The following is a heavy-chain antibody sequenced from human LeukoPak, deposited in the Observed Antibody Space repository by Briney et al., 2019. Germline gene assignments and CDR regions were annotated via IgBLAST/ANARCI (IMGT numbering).Heavy chain of an antibody. D-gene: IGHD2-21*02. Sequence: GGSLRLSCAASGFTFSRYAIHWVRQAPGKGLEWVAFISFDGNTKYYSDSVRGRFTISRDSSKNTLYLQMNSLRAEDTAVYYCARDGCGGDCYLADYWGQGTLVTVSS. CDR3: ARDGCGGDCYLADY. CDR1: GFTFSRYA. J-gene: IGHJ4*02. CDR2: ISFDGNTK. V-gene: IGHV3-30*07.